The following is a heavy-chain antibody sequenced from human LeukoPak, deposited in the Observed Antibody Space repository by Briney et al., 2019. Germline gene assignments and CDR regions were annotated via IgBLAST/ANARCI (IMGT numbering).Heavy chain of an antibody. CDR3: ARVPYSGYDYGYYGMDV. V-gene: IGHV4-34*01. Sequence: PSETLSLTCAVYGGSFSGYYWSWIRQPPGKGLEWIGEINHSGSTNYNPSLKSRVTISVDTSKNQFSLKLSSVTAADTAVYYCARVPYSGYDYGYYGMDVWGQGTTVTVSS. CDR1: GGSFSGYY. J-gene: IGHJ6*02. D-gene: IGHD5-12*01. CDR2: INHSGST.